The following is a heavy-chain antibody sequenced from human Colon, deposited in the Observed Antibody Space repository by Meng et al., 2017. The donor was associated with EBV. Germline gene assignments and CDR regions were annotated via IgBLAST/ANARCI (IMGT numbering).Heavy chain of an antibody. D-gene: IGHD3-10*01. V-gene: IGHV4-34*01. Sequence: QWQLRGGGAGLLKPSETLSSSCAVDGGSFRDYYWTWIRHPPGKGLEWIGEIDHRGNTKYNPSLKSRVTISLDTSKKQFSLKVSSVTAADSAVYYCARRGPSGNFSPWSQGALVTVSS. CDR1: GGSFRDYY. CDR2: IDHRGNT. CDR3: ARRGPSGNFSP. J-gene: IGHJ5*02.